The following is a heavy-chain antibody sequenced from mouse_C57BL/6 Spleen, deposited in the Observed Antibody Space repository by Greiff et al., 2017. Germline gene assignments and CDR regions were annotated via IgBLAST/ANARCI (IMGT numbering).Heavy chain of an antibody. J-gene: IGHJ2*01. Sequence: VQLQQPGAELVKPGASVKMSCKASGYTFTSYWITWVKQRPGQGLEWIGDIYPGSGSTNYNEKFKSKATLTVDTSSSTAYMQLSSLTSEDSAVYYCARWLLRFDYFDYWGQGTTLTVSS. D-gene: IGHD2-3*01. CDR3: ARWLLRFDYFDY. CDR2: IYPGSGST. CDR1: GYTFTSYW. V-gene: IGHV1-55*01.